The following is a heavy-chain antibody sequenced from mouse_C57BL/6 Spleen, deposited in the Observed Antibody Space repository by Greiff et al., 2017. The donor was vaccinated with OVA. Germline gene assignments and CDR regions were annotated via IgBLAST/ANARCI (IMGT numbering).Heavy chain of an antibody. Sequence: VQLQESGAELVRPGASVTLSCKASGYTFTDYEMHWVKQTPVHGLEWIGAIDPETGGTAYNQKFKGKAILTADKSSSTAYMELRSLTSEDSAVYYCTRGTTVPFDYWGQGTTLTVSS. D-gene: IGHD1-1*01. V-gene: IGHV1-15*01. CDR3: TRGTTVPFDY. CDR1: GYTFTDYE. J-gene: IGHJ2*01. CDR2: IDPETGGT.